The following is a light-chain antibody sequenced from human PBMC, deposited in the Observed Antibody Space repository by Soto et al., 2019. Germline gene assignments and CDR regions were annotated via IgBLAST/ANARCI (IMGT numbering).Light chain of an antibody. Sequence: IQLTPSPSSLSASVGDRVPITFRASQSISSYLNWYQQKPGKAPKLLIYAASSLQSGVPSRFSGSGSGTDFTLTISSLQPEDFATYYCQQSYSTPRTFGQGTKVDIK. V-gene: IGKV1-39*01. CDR1: QSISSY. CDR3: QQSYSTPRT. J-gene: IGKJ1*01. CDR2: AAS.